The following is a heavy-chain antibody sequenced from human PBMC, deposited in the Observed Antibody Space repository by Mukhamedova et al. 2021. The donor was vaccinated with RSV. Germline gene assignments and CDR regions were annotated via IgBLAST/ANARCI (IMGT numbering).Heavy chain of an antibody. Sequence: KFQERVTITRDMSTSTAYMELSSLRSEDTAVYYCAADFGPDMLSPDYWGQGTLVTVSP. CDR3: AADFGPDMLSPDY. D-gene: IGHD2-8*01. V-gene: IGHV1-58*01. J-gene: IGHJ4*02.